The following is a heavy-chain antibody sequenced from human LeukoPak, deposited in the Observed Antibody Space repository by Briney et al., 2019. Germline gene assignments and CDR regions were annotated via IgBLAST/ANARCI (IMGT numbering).Heavy chain of an antibody. CDR3: ARGRSNYYGMDV. CDR1: DGSINSYY. V-gene: IGHV4-59*01. D-gene: IGHD1-26*01. J-gene: IGHJ6*02. CDR2: IYYNGNT. Sequence: SETLSLTCSVSDGSINSYYWNWIRRPPGKGLEWIGYIYYNGNTNYSPSLKSRVTMSGDTSKNLFSLKVSSVTAADTAVYYCARGRSNYYGMDVWGQGTTVTVSS.